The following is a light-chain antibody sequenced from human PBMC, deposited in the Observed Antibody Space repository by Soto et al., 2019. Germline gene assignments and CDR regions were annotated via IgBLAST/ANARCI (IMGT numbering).Light chain of an antibody. CDR3: QQYGDSPYT. CDR1: ESVSDNY. Sequence: EIVLTQSPGTLSLSPWERATLSCRASESVSDNYLAWYQQKSGQAPRPLIYGASSRATGIPDRFSGSGSGTDFTLTISRLEPEDFAVYYCQQYGDSPYTFGQGTKVDIK. CDR2: GAS. V-gene: IGKV3-20*01. J-gene: IGKJ2*01.